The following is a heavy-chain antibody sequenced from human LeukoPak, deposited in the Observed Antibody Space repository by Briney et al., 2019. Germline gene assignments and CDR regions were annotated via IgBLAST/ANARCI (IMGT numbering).Heavy chain of an antibody. D-gene: IGHD3-22*01. V-gene: IGHV4-59*01. CDR2: IYYSGST. Sequence: SETLSLTCTVSGGSISSYYWSWIRQPPGKGLEWIGYIYYSGSTNYNPSLKSRVTISVDTSKNQFSLKLSSVTAADTAVYYCARDYHDSSGYYLFDPWGQGTLVTVSS. CDR1: GGSISSYY. J-gene: IGHJ5*02. CDR3: ARDYHDSSGYYLFDP.